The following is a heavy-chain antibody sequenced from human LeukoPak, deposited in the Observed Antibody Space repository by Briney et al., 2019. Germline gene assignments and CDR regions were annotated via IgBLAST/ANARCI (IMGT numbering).Heavy chain of an antibody. CDR3: ARCLIGAVWAFDI. D-gene: IGHD3-10*01. J-gene: IGHJ3*02. CDR1: GGSISSGGYS. V-gene: IGHV4-61*08. CDR2: IYYSGST. Sequence: RPSETLSLTCAVSGGSISSGGYSWSWIRQPPGKGLEWIGYIYYSGSTNYNPSLKSRVTISVDTSKNQFSLKLSSVTAADTAVYYCARCLIGAVWAFDIWGQGTMVTVSS.